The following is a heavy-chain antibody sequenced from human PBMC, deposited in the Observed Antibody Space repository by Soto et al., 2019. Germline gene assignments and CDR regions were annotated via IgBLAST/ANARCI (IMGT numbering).Heavy chain of an antibody. CDR1: GGSISSGGYY. CDR3: ARDRIVATISTQKYYFDY. Sequence: SETLSLTCTVSGGSISSGGYYWSWIRQHPGKGLEWIGYIYYSGSTYYNPSLKSRVTISVDTSKNQFSLKLSSVTAADTAVYYCARDRIVATISTQKYYFDYWGQGTLVTVSS. V-gene: IGHV4-31*03. CDR2: IYYSGST. D-gene: IGHD5-12*01. J-gene: IGHJ4*02.